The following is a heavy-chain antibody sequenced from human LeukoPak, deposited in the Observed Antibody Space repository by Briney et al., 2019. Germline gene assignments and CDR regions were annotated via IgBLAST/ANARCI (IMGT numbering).Heavy chain of an antibody. CDR2: IYYSGST. J-gene: IGHJ4*02. CDR3: AGYGAAFERPSFDY. D-gene: IGHD3-16*01. Sequence: PSETLSLTCTVSGGSISSYYWSWIRQPPGKGLEWIGYIYYSGSTNYNPSLKSRVTISVDTSKNQFSLKLSSVTAADTAVYYCAGYGAAFERPSFDYWGQGTLVTVSS. V-gene: IGHV4-59*01. CDR1: GGSISSYY.